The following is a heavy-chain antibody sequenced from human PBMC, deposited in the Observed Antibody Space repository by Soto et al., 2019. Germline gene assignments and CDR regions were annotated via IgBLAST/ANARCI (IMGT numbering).Heavy chain of an antibody. CDR1: GYTFTSYY. D-gene: IGHD6-13*01. Sequence: QVQLVQSGAEVKKPGASVKVSCKASGYTFTSYYMHWVRQAPGQGLEWMGIINPSGGSTSYAQKFQGRVTMTRDTSMSTVDMELSSLRSEDTAVYYCARDRVAAAGGMDVWGQGTTVTVSS. CDR2: INPSGGST. J-gene: IGHJ6*02. CDR3: ARDRVAAAGGMDV. V-gene: IGHV1-46*01.